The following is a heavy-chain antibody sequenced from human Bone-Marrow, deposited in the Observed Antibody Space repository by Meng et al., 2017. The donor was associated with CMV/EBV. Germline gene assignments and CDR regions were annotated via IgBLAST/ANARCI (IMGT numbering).Heavy chain of an antibody. D-gene: IGHD4-11*01. J-gene: IGHJ4*02. CDR1: GFTFSSYS. CDR3: AKDMEDYSLGY. V-gene: IGHV3-43*01. Sequence: GGSLRLSCAASGFTFSSYSMNWVRQAPGKGLEWVSLISWDGGSTYYADSVKGRFTISRDNSKNSLYLQMNSLRTEDTALYYCAKDMEDYSLGYWGQGTLVTVSS. CDR2: ISWDGGST.